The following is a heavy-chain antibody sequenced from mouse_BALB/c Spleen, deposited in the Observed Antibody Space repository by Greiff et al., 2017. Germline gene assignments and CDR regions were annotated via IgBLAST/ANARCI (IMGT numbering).Heavy chain of an antibody. J-gene: IGHJ4*01. Sequence: VQLQQSGTVLARPGASVKMSCKASGYTFTSYWMHWVKQRPGQGLEWIGAIYPGNSDTSYNQKFKGKAKLTAVTSTSTAYMELSSLTNEDSAVYYCTRGCAYYSNPYAMDYWGQGTSVTVSS. V-gene: IGHV1-5*01. D-gene: IGHD2-5*01. CDR3: TRGCAYYSNPYAMDY. CDR2: IYPGNSDT. CDR1: GYTFTSYW.